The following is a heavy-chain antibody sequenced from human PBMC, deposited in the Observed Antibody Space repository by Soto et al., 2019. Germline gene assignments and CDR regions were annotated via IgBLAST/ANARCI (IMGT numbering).Heavy chain of an antibody. CDR1: GGSFSGYY. J-gene: IGHJ5*02. Sequence: SETLSLTCAVYGGSFSGYYWSWIRQPPGKGLEWIGEINHSGSTNYNPSIKSRVTISVDTSKNQFSLKLSSVTAADTAVYYCARVGSVAGTHWFDPWGQGTLVTVSS. V-gene: IGHV4-34*01. CDR2: INHSGST. D-gene: IGHD6-19*01. CDR3: ARVGSVAGTHWFDP.